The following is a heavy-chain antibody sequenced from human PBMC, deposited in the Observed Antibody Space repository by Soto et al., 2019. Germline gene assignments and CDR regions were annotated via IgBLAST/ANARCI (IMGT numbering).Heavy chain of an antibody. CDR2: ISYDGSNK. D-gene: IGHD3-9*01. CDR1: GFTFSSYA. CDR3: ARDPTVLRYFDWLLNAPYLDY. J-gene: IGHJ4*02. Sequence: SGWSLRLSCAASGFTFSSYAMHWVRQAPGKGLEWVAVISYDGSNKYYADSVKGRFTISRDNSKNTLYLQMNSLRAEDTAVYYCARDPTVLRYFDWLLNAPYLDYWGQGTLVTVSS. V-gene: IGHV3-30-3*01.